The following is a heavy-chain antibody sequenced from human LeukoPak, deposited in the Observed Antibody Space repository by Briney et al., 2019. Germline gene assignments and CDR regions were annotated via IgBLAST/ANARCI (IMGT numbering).Heavy chain of an antibody. CDR2: IYHSGST. D-gene: IGHD5-18*01. Sequence: SGTLSLTCAVSGGSISSSNWWSWVRQPPGKGLEWIGEIYHSGSTNYNPSLKSRVTISVDTSKNQFSLKLSSVTAADTAVYYCARVVRGYSYGYVVDYWGQGTLVTVSS. J-gene: IGHJ4*02. CDR3: ARVVRGYSYGYVVDY. CDR1: GGSISSSNW. V-gene: IGHV4-4*02.